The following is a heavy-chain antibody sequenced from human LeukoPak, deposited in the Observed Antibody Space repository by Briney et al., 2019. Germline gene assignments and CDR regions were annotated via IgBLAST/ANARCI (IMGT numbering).Heavy chain of an antibody. J-gene: IGHJ4*02. Sequence: GESLKISCKGSGYSFTSYWIGWVRQMPGKGLEWMGITYPGDSDTRYSPSFQGQVTISADKSISTAYLQWSSLKASDTAMYYCARHAITMVRGVIITGLYFDYWGQGTLVTVSS. CDR1: GYSFTSYW. CDR2: TYPGDSDT. D-gene: IGHD3-10*01. CDR3: ARHAITMVRGVIITGLYFDY. V-gene: IGHV5-51*01.